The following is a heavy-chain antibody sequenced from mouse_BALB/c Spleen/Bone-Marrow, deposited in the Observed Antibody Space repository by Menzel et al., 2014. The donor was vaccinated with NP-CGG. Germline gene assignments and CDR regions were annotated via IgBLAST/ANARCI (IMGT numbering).Heavy chain of an antibody. V-gene: IGHV5-4*02. CDR1: GFTFSDYY. Sequence: EVMLVESGGGLVKPGGSLKLSCAASGFTFSDYYMYWVRRTPEKRLEWVATISDGGSYTYYPDSVKGRFTISRDNAKNSLYLQMSSRKCEDTAMYDWARRGGVRGAWFAYWGQGTLVTVSA. D-gene: IGHD5-1*01. CDR3: ARRGGVRGAWFAY. J-gene: IGHJ3*01. CDR2: ISDGGSYT.